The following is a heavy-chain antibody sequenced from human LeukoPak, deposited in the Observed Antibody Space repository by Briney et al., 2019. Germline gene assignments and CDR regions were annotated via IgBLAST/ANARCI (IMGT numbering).Heavy chain of an antibody. CDR3: ATLEMATYYFDY. V-gene: IGHV1-24*01. CDR1: GYTLTELS. D-gene: IGHD5-24*01. J-gene: IGHJ4*02. Sequence: ASVKVSCKVSGYTLTELSMHWVRQALGKGLEWMGGFDPEDGETIYAQKFQGRVTMTEDTSTDTAYMELSSLRSEDTAVYYCATLEMATYYFDYWGQGTLVTVSS. CDR2: FDPEDGET.